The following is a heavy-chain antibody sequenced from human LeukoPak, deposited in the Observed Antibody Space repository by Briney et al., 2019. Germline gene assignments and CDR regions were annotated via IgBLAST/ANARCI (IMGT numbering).Heavy chain of an antibody. D-gene: IGHD4-11*01. CDR3: AKYAQRGFDYSNSLEH. V-gene: IGHV3-33*06. CDR1: GFTFSHFG. Sequence: PGGSLRLSCETSGFTFSHFGMHWVRQAPGKGLEWVAVIWSDATNRYYADSVKGRFTISRDNFKNTVSLQMDSLRVDDSAVYYCAKYAQRGFDYSNSLEHWGQGALVTVSS. CDR2: IWSDATNR. J-gene: IGHJ4*02.